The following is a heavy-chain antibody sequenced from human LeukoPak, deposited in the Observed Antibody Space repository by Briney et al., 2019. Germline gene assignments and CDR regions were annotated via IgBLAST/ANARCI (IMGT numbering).Heavy chain of an antibody. CDR2: IYHSGST. V-gene: IGHV4-4*02. J-gene: IGHJ2*01. CDR3: ASQGGYCSGGSCYSNLYWYFDL. CDR1: GGSISSSNW. Sequence: PSETLSLTCAVSGGSISSSNWWSWVRQPPGKGLEWIGEIYHSGSTNYNPSLKSRVTISVDKSKNQFSLKLSSVTAAYTAVYYCASQGGYCSGGSCYSNLYWYFDLWGRGTLVTVSS. D-gene: IGHD2-15*01.